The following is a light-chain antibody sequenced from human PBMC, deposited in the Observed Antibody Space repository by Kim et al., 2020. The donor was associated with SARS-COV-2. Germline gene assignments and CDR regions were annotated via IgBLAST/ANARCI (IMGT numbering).Light chain of an antibody. V-gene: IGLV3-21*04. J-gene: IGLJ2*01. Sequence: APGKTARITCGGNNIGSKSLHGYQQKPGQAPVLVIYYDSDRPSGIPERFSGSNSGNTATLTISRVEAGDEADYYCQVWDSSSDHVVFGGGTQLTVL. CDR3: QVWDSSSDHVV. CDR1: NIGSKS. CDR2: YDS.